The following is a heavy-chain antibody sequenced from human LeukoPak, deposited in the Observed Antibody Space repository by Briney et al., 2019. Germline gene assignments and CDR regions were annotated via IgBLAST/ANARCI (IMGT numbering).Heavy chain of an antibody. CDR2: ISYEGSKQ. CDR3: ARAPYTSGWYFAFDY. D-gene: IGHD6-19*01. CDR1: GFTFSTYT. J-gene: IGHJ4*02. V-gene: IGHV3-30-3*01. Sequence: GGSLRLSCAASGFTFSTYTMHWVREAPGKGLEWVALISYEGSKQNYADSVKGRFTISRDNSQNTLYLEMNSLRTEDTAVYYCARAPYTSGWYFAFDYWGQGTLVTVSS.